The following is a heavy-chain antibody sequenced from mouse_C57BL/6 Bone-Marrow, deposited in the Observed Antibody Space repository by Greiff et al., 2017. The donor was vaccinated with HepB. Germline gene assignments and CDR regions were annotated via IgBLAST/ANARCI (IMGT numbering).Heavy chain of an antibody. V-gene: IGHV1-55*01. CDR2: IYPGSGST. J-gene: IGHJ2*01. D-gene: IGHD1-1*01. CDR1: GYTFTSYW. CDR3: ARSITTVVATGYFDY. Sequence: QVQLQQPGAELVKPGASVKMSCKASGYTFTSYWITWVKQRPGQGLEWIGDIYPGSGSTNYNEKFKGKATFTADTSSNTAYMQLSSLTTEDSAIYYCARSITTVVATGYFDYWGQGTTLTVSS.